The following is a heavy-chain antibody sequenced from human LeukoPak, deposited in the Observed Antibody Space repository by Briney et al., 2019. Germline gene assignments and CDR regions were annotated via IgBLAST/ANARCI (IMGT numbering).Heavy chain of an antibody. CDR3: ARATYYYYNTGVPTPDS. CDR1: GGSISSSSYY. Sequence: SETLSLTCTVSGGSISSSSYYWGWIRQPPGKGLEWIGSIYYSGSTYYNPSLKSRVTISVDTSKHQFSLKLSSVTAADTAVYYCARATYYYYNTGVPTPDSWGQGTLVTVSS. V-gene: IGHV4-39*07. J-gene: IGHJ4*02. CDR2: IYYSGST. D-gene: IGHD3-22*01.